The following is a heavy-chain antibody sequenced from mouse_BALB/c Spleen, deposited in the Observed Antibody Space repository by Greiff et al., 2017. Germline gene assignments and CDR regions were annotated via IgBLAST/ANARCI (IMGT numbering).Heavy chain of an antibody. Sequence: VQLQQSGAELVRPGTSVKVSCKASGYAFTNYLIEWVKQRPGQGLEWIGVINPGSGGTNYNEKFKGKATLTADKSSSTAYMQLSSLTSDDSAVYFCARPHPSFDYWGQGTTLTVSS. V-gene: IGHV1-54*01. J-gene: IGHJ2*01. CDR3: ARPHPSFDY. CDR2: INPGSGGT. CDR1: GYAFTNYL.